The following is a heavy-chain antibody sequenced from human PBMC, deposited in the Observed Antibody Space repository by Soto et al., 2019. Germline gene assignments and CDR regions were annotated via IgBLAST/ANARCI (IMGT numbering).Heavy chain of an antibody. J-gene: IGHJ4*02. CDR1: GGSISSYY. Sequence: SETLSLTCTVSGGSISSYYWSWIRQPPGKGLEWIGYIYYSESTNYNPSLKSRVTISVDTSKNQLSLKLSSVTAADTAVYYCARASSITIFGVIDYWGQGTLVTVSS. D-gene: IGHD3-3*01. CDR2: IYYSEST. V-gene: IGHV4-59*08. CDR3: ARASSITIFGVIDY.